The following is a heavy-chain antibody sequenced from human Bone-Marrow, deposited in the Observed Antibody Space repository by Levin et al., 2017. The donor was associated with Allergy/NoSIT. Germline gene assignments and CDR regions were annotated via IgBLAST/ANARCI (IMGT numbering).Heavy chain of an antibody. CDR3: ARRDGRGYTYGYFDS. CDR2: ITASGGST. CDR1: GFTVSNYA. Sequence: PGGSLRLSCAASGFTVSNYALSWVRQAPGKGLEWVSSITASGGSTDYADSVKGRFTISRDNSKSTLYLHMNSLRVGDTAVYYCARRDGRGYTYGYFDSWGQGTPVTVSS. J-gene: IGHJ4*02. D-gene: IGHD5-18*01. V-gene: IGHV3-23*01.